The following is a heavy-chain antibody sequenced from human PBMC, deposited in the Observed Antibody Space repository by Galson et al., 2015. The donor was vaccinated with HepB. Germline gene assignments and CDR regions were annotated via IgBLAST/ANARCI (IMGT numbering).Heavy chain of an antibody. CDR2: VYYSGST. CDR1: GGSISDFSYN. CDR3: ARAFFCTRGTCYRNFGFDY. D-gene: IGHD2-15*01. J-gene: IGHJ4*02. Sequence: TLSLTCTVSGGSISDFSYNWGWIRQPPGKGLEWIGSVYYSGSTWYNPSLKSRVTISVDTSRNQFSLRLSSVTAADTAVFYCARAFFCTRGTCYRNFGFDYWGQGTL. V-gene: IGHV4-39*01.